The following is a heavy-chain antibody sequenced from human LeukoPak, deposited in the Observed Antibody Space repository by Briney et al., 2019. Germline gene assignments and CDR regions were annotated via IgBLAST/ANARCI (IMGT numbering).Heavy chain of an antibody. CDR1: VYTFTGYY. CDR3: ARGPLVRGVVIKGAFDV. V-gene: IGHV1-2*02. J-gene: IGHJ3*01. Sequence: ASVNVSCKSSVYTFTGYYMHWVRQAPGQGLEWMGWINPNSGGTNYAQKFQGRVTMTRDTSINTAYMELSSLRSDDTAVYYCARGPLVRGVVIKGAFDVWGQGTMVTVSS. D-gene: IGHD3-10*01. CDR2: INPNSGGT.